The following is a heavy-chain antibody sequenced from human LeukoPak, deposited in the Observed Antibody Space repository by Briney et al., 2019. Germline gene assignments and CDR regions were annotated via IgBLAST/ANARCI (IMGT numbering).Heavy chain of an antibody. CDR1: GFTFSSYW. CDR2: INSDGSST. J-gene: IGHJ4*02. Sequence: PGGSLRLSCAASGFTFSSYWMHWVRQAPGKGLVWVSRINSDGSSTSYADSVKGRFTISRDNAKNTLYVQMNSLRAEDTAVYYCARDPRGYVRADLDSWGQGTLVTVSS. CDR3: ARDPRGYVRADLDS. D-gene: IGHD3-10*02. V-gene: IGHV3-74*01.